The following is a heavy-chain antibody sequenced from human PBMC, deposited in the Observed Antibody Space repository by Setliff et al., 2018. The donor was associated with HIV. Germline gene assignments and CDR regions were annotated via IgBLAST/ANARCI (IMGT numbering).Heavy chain of an antibody. V-gene: IGHV4-31*11. CDR2: IFHSGTT. CDR3: ATSAAGSDAFEI. D-gene: IGHD6-19*01. J-gene: IGHJ3*02. CDR1: GVSISSVTFS. Sequence: PSETLSLTCAVSGVSISSVTFSWSWIRQHPGKGLEWIGYIFHSGTTYYKPSLKSRAMISVDTSKNQFSLNLSSVTAADTAVYYCATSAAGSDAFEIWGQGTMVTVS.